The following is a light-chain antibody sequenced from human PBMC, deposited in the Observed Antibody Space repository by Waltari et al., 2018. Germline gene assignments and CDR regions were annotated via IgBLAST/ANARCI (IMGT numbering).Light chain of an antibody. V-gene: IGLV2-14*03. CDR2: DVS. Sequence: QSALTQPASVSGSPGQSITISCTGTSSDVGAYNYVSWYQQHPGKAPKLMIFDVSNRPSGVSKSFSGSKSGNTASLTISGLRAEDEADYYCSSYISSSTLELFGGGTSLTVL. J-gene: IGLJ2*01. CDR3: SSYISSSTLEL. CDR1: SSDVGAYNY.